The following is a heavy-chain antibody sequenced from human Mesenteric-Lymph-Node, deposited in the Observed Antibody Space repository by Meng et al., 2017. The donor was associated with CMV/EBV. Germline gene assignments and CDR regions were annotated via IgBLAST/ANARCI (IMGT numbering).Heavy chain of an antibody. V-gene: IGHV3-74*01. CDR1: GFAFSAYW. D-gene: IGHD3-10*01. CDR3: VREDGVVASRGNRFDP. Sequence: GGSLRLSCAAPGFAFSAYWMHWARQAPGKGLVWVSRTNHDGTDTIYADSVKGRFTISKDNAKNTLYLQMNSLRAEDTAVYYCVREDGVVASRGNRFDPWGQGTLVTVSS. J-gene: IGHJ5*02. CDR2: TNHDGTDT.